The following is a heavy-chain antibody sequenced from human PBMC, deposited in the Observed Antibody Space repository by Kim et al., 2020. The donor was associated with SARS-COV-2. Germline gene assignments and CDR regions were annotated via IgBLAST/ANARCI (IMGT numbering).Heavy chain of an antibody. CDR2: ICYSGST. Sequence: LETLSLTCTVSGGSISNYCWSWIRQPPGKGLEWIGDICYSGSTNYNPSLKSRVTKSVDTSKNQFSLKLSSVTAADTAVYYCARRDGYNSFDLWGQGSLVT. J-gene: IGHJ4*02. CDR3: ARRDGYNSFDL. V-gene: IGHV4-59*01. D-gene: IGHD5-12*01. CDR1: GGSISNYC.